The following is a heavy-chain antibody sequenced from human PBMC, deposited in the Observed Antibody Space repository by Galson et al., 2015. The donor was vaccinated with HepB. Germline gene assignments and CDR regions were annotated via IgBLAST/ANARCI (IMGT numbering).Heavy chain of an antibody. D-gene: IGHD6-13*01. CDR2: IRSKAANYAT. J-gene: IGHJ4*02. Sequence: SLRLSCAASGFTFSGSAIHWVRQAPGKGPEWVGRIRSKAANYATAYVESLKGRFTISRADSRNTAYLHMNNLKTEDTAVYYCSRLGDFSGYSSRWGQGTLVTVSS. CDR3: SRLGDFSGYSSR. V-gene: IGHV3-73*01. CDR1: GFTFSGSA.